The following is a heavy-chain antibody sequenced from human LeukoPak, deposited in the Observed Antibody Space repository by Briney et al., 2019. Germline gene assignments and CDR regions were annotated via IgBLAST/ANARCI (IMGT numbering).Heavy chain of an antibody. D-gene: IGHD6-13*01. CDR3: ARKEQLVYYYYYGMDV. CDR2: INPNSGGT. CDR1: GYTFTGYY. V-gene: IGHV1-2*02. J-gene: IGHJ6*02. Sequence: ASVKVSCKASGYTFTGYYMHWVRQAPGQGLEWMGWINPNSGGTNYAQKFQGRVTMTRDTSISTAYMELSRLRSDDTAVYYCARKEQLVYYYYYGMDVWGQGTTVTVSS.